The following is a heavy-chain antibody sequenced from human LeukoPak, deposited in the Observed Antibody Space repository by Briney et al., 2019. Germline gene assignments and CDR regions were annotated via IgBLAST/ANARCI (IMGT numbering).Heavy chain of an antibody. CDR2: IYYSGST. V-gene: IGHV4-59*08. J-gene: IGHJ3*02. Sequence: PSETLSLTCTVSGGSISSYYWSWIRQPPGKGLEWIGYIYYSGSTNYNPSLKSRVTISVDTSKNQFSLKLSSVTAADTAVYYCARLEVAATGGAFDIWGQGTMVTVSS. D-gene: IGHD2-15*01. CDR3: ARLEVAATGGAFDI. CDR1: GGSISSYY.